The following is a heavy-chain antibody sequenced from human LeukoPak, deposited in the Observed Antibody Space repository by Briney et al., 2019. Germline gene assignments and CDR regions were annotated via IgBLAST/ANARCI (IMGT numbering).Heavy chain of an antibody. J-gene: IGHJ5*02. D-gene: IGHD3-3*01. CDR3: AREATRTIFGVVTPNWFDP. Sequence: GSLRLSCAASGFTFSSYSMNWVRQAPGKGPEWVSSISSSSSYIYYADSVKDRFTISRDNAKNSLYLQMNSLRAEDTAVYYCAREATRTIFGVVTPNWFDPWGQGTLVTVSS. V-gene: IGHV3-21*01. CDR1: GFTFSSYS. CDR2: ISSSSSYI.